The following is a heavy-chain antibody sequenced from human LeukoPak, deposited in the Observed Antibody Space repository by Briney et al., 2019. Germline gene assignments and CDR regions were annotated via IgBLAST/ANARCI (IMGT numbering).Heavy chain of an antibody. J-gene: IGHJ4*02. Sequence: PGGSLRLSCAASGFTFSNYWMHWVRQAPGKGLVWVSRISPDGTNTIYADSVTGRFTMSRDNAKSALYLHMNTLRDEDTAVYYCARLRVSETYYYDYWGQGILVTVSP. D-gene: IGHD3-22*01. CDR1: GFTFSNYW. V-gene: IGHV3-74*01. CDR2: ISPDGTNT. CDR3: ARLRVSETYYYDY.